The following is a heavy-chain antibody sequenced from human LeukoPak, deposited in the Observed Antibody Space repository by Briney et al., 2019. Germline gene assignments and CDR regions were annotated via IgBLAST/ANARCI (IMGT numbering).Heavy chain of an antibody. Sequence: SETLSLTCTVSGGSISSSSYYWGWIRQPPGKGLEWIGSIYYSGSTYYNPSLKSRVTISVDTSKNQFSLKLSSVTAADTAVYYCARVSAALVPGYYYYMDVWGKGTTVTVSS. CDR2: IYYSGST. J-gene: IGHJ6*03. V-gene: IGHV4-39*07. CDR1: GGSISSSSYY. CDR3: ARVSAALVPGYYYYMDV. D-gene: IGHD6-13*01.